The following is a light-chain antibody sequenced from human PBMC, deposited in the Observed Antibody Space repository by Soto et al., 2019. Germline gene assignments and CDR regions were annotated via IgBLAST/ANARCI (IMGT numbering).Light chain of an antibody. CDR1: QGIRND. J-gene: IGKJ2*01. Sequence: AIQMTQFPSSLSASVGDRVTIICRASQGIRNDLGWYQQKSGRAPKLLIFGASTLQSGVPSRFSGSGSGTDFTLTISSLQPEDFATYYCLHDYSFPYTFGQGTKVEIK. CDR3: LHDYSFPYT. V-gene: IGKV1-6*01. CDR2: GAS.